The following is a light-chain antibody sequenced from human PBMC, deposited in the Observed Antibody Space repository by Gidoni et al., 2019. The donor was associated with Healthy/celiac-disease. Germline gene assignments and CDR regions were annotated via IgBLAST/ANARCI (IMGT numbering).Light chain of an antibody. Sequence: DIQMTQSPSSLSASVGDRVTITCRASQSISSYLNWYQQKPGKAPKLLIYAASSLQRGVPSRFSGSGSGTDFTLTISSLQPEDFATYYCQQSYSTLRWTFXQXTKVEIK. CDR2: AAS. V-gene: IGKV1-39*01. CDR3: QQSYSTLRWT. J-gene: IGKJ1*01. CDR1: QSISSY.